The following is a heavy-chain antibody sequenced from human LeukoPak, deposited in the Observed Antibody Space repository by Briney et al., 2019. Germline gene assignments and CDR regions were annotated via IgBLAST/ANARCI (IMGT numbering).Heavy chain of an antibody. J-gene: IGHJ4*02. D-gene: IGHD6-13*01. Sequence: GGSLKLSCTASGVTFSSCAKHWVRQAPGKGLEWVGRIRSKANSYATGYAVSVKGRFTISRDDSKHTAYLQMNTVTAEETALCYSTRDGRGQQVGIDYWGQGTLVTVSS. CDR3: TRDGRGQQVGIDY. CDR1: GVTFSSCA. V-gene: IGHV3-73*01. CDR2: IRSKANSYAT.